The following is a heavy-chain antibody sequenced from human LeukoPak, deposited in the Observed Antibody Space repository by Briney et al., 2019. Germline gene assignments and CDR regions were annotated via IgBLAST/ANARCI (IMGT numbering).Heavy chain of an antibody. Sequence: SETLSLTCNVSGGSISSYYWSWIRQPPGRGLEWIGYIYYSGSTNYNPSLKSRVTISVDTSKNQFSLKLSSVTAADTAVYYCARQEMIAAASIGYFDYWGQGTLVTVSS. V-gene: IGHV4-59*08. CDR1: GGSISSYY. J-gene: IGHJ4*02. CDR2: IYYSGST. CDR3: ARQEMIAAASIGYFDY. D-gene: IGHD6-13*01.